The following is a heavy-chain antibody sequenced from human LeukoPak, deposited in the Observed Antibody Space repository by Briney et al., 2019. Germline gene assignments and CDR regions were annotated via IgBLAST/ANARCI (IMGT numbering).Heavy chain of an antibody. CDR2: ISYDGSNK. D-gene: IGHD2-15*01. Sequence: GRALRLSCAASGFTFSSYAMHRVRQAPGKGLEWVAVISYDGSNKYYADSVKGRFTISRDNSKNTLYPQLTSLRAEATAVYYCARGLQRSHPLVNWFDPWGQGTLVTVSS. CDR1: GFTFSSYA. J-gene: IGHJ5*02. V-gene: IGHV3-30-3*01. CDR3: ARGLQRSHPLVNWFDP.